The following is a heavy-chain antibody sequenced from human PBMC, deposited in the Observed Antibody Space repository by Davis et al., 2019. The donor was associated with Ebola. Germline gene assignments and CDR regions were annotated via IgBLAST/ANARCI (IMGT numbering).Heavy chain of an antibody. Sequence: GESLKISCVGSAFTFSSYKFVWVRQAPGKGLEWVAAISDTGSTTNYASSVEGRFTISRDNSKDTGYLDLNSLKTEDTAVYYCTRGSGFDWGQGALVTVSS. CDR2: ISDTGSTT. CDR1: AFTFSSYK. V-gene: IGHV3-23*01. CDR3: TRGSGFD. D-gene: IGHD3-10*01. J-gene: IGHJ4*02.